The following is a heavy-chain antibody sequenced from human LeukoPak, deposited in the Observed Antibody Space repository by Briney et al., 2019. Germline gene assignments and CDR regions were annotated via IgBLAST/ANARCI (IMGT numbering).Heavy chain of an antibody. CDR2: IYNSGTT. CDR1: GFTVSSNY. Sequence: GGSLRLSCAASGFTVSSNYMSWVRQAPGKGLEWVSTIYNSGTTYYADSVKGRFTISRDNSKNTLYLQMNSLRAEDTAVYYCARTNYGDYVDYWGQGTLVTVSS. V-gene: IGHV3-66*01. J-gene: IGHJ4*02. D-gene: IGHD4-17*01. CDR3: ARTNYGDYVDY.